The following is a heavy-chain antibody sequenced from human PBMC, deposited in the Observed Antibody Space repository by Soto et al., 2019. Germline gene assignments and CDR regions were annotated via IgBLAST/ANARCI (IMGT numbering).Heavy chain of an antibody. D-gene: IGHD2-15*01. V-gene: IGHV3-30*03. CDR3: ATDQRPVVVAAPSDY. J-gene: IGHJ4*02. CDR1: GFTFSSYG. CDR2: ISYDGSNK. Sequence: QVQLVESGGGVVQPGRSLRLSCAASGFTFSSYGMHWVRQAPGKGLEWVAVISYDGSNKYYADSVKGRFTISRDNSKNTLYLQMNRLRAEDTAVYYCATDQRPVVVAAPSDYWGQGTLVTVSS.